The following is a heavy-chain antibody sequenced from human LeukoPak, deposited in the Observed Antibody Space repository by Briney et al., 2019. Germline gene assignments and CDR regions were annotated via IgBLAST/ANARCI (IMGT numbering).Heavy chain of an antibody. Sequence: GGSLRLSCAASGFTFSSYSMNWVRQAPGKGLEWVSYISSSSSTIYYADSVKGRFTISRDNAKNSLYLQMNSLRAEDTAVYYCAREGKGYDFLYWGQGTLVTVSS. CDR2: ISSSSSTI. CDR1: GFTFSSYS. V-gene: IGHV3-48*01. D-gene: IGHD5-12*01. J-gene: IGHJ4*02. CDR3: AREGKGYDFLY.